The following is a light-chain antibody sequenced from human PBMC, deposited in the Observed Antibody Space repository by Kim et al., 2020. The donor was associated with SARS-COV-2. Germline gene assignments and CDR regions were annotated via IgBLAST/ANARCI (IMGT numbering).Light chain of an antibody. J-gene: IGKJ4*01. CDR1: QAIRRS. CDR3: QQHNAYPHT. Sequence: DIQLTQSPSFLSASVGDRVTITCRASQAIRRSLAWYQQKPGKAPRLLIYDASTLQRGVPSGFSGSASGTEFTLTISSLQPEDFATYYCQQHNAYPHTFGGGTKVEIK. V-gene: IGKV1-9*01. CDR2: DAS.